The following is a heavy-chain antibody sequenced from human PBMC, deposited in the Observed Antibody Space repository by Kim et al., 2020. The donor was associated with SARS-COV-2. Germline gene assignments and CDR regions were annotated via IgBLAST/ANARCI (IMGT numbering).Heavy chain of an antibody. CDR1: GGSISSSSYY. CDR3: ARRQTPYSSPISFFES. CDR2: IYYSGDT. J-gene: IGHJ4*02. Sequence: SETLSLTCAVSGGSISSSSYYWGWIRQSPGKGLEWIGTIYYSGDTYHNPSLKSRVTISVDTSKNQFSLNLRSVTAADTAVYYCARRQTPYSSPISFFESWGQGILVTFSA. D-gene: IGHD6-13*01. V-gene: IGHV4-39*01.